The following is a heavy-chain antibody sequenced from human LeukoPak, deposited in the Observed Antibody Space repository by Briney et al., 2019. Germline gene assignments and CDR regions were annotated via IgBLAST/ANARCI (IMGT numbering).Heavy chain of an antibody. J-gene: IGHJ1*01. Sequence: PGGYQSLSCASPGFTFRLYGMGWVRNVPGRLLVWVSAINGDGSTTNYADFVKGRFTISRDNAKNTLSLQVNSLRAEDTAVYYCATGNYYDSRGYYTFGYWGQGTLVTVSS. CDR2: INGDGSTT. CDR1: GFTFRLYG. CDR3: ATGNYYDSRGYYTFGY. V-gene: IGHV3-74*01. D-gene: IGHD3-22*01.